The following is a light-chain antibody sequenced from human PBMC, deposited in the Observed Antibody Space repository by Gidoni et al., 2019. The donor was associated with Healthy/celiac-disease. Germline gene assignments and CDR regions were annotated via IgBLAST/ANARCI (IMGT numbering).Light chain of an antibody. CDR3: QQYYSYPRT. V-gene: IGKV1-8*01. CDR1: QGISSY. J-gene: IGKJ2*01. Sequence: AIRMTQSPSSFSASTGDRVTITCRASQGISSYLAWYQQKPGKAPKLLIYAASTWQSGVPSRFSGSGSGTDFTLTISCLQSEDFATYYCQQYYSYPRTFGQGTKLETK. CDR2: AAS.